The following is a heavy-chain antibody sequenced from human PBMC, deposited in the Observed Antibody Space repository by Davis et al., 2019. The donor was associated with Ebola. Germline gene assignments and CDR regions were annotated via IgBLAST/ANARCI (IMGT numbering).Heavy chain of an antibody. CDR2: VFRTGTT. D-gene: IGHD3-3*01. CDR1: GGSFSDYF. V-gene: IGHV4-59*08. CDR3: ARHAGGGFLEWYYFDY. Sequence: GSLRLSCTISGGSFSDYFWSWLRQPPGGGLEWIGYVFRTGTTNYNPSLKSRLTMSVDTSKNQFSLKLNSVTAADTAVYYCARHAGGGFLEWYYFDYWGQGTLVTVSS. J-gene: IGHJ4*02.